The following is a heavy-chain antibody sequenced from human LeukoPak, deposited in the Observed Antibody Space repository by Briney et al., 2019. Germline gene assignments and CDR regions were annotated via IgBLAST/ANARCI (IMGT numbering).Heavy chain of an antibody. CDR3: ARGCSGGSCYVY. V-gene: IGHV3-64*01. Sequence: GGSLRLSCAASGFTFSSYAMHWVRQAPGKGLEYVSAISSNGGSTYYANSVKGRFTISRDNSKNTLYLQMGSLRAEDMAVYYCARGCSGGSCYVYWGQGTLVTVSS. CDR1: GFTFSSYA. D-gene: IGHD2-15*01. J-gene: IGHJ4*02. CDR2: ISSNGGST.